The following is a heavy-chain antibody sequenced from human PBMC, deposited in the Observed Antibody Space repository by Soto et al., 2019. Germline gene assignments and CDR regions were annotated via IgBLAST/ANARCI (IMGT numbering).Heavy chain of an antibody. CDR1: GFTFSSYA. V-gene: IGHV3-23*01. CDR2: ISGSGGST. CDR3: AKDRIAVAGTSGH. Sequence: EVQLLESGGGLVQPGGSLSLSCAASGFTFSSYAMSWVRQAPGTGLEWVSVISGSGGSTYYADSVKGRFTISRDNSKKTLYLQMNSLRAEDTAVYYCAKDRIAVAGTSGHWGQGTLVTVSS. D-gene: IGHD6-19*01. J-gene: IGHJ4*02.